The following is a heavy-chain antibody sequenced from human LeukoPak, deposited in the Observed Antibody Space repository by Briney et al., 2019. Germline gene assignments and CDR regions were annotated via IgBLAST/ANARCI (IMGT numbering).Heavy chain of an antibody. Sequence: ASVKVSCKASGYTFTCYYMHWVRQAPGQGLEWMGWINPNSGGTNYAQKFQGRVTMTRDTSISTAYMELSRLRSDDTAVYYCARDEQWLGSPSTYDYWGQGTLVTVSS. CDR1: GYTFTCYY. CDR3: ARDEQWLGSPSTYDY. V-gene: IGHV1-2*02. J-gene: IGHJ4*02. CDR2: INPNSGGT. D-gene: IGHD6-19*01.